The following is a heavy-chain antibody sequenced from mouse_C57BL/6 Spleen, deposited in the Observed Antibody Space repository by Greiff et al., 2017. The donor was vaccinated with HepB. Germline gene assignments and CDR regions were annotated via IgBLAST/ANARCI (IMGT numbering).Heavy chain of an antibody. J-gene: IGHJ3*01. V-gene: IGHV1-22*01. CDR1: GYTFTDYN. CDR3: AREYYYDYDAWFAY. CDR2: INPNNGGT. D-gene: IGHD2-4*01. Sequence: VQLQQSGPELVKPGASVKMSCKASGYTFTDYNMHWVKQSHGKGLEWIGYINPNNGGTSYNQKFKGKATLTVNKSSSTAYLELRSLTSEDSAVYYCAREYYYDYDAWFAYWGQGTLVTVSA.